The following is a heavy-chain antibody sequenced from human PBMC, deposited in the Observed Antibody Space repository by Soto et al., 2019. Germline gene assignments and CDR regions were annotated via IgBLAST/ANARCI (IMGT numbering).Heavy chain of an antibody. V-gene: IGHV3-7*03. D-gene: IGHD3-16*02. CDR3: ARDGLLFSGPYRPSRFDY. Sequence: GGSLRLSCAASGFKFSNYWMSWVRQAPGKGLEWVGNIKHNTSEAHYADSVKGRFTITRDNIKNFLFLQMNGLRADDTASYYCARDGLLFSGPYRPSRFDYWGLGTLVTVSS. J-gene: IGHJ4*02. CDR1: GFKFSNYW. CDR2: IKHNTSEA.